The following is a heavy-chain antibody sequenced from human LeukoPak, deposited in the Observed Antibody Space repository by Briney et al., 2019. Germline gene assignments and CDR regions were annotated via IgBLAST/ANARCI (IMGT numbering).Heavy chain of an antibody. CDR1: GFTFSDYY. J-gene: IGHJ4*02. Sequence: GSLRLSCAASGFTFSDYYMSWIRRAPGKGLEWVSYISSSGSTIYYADSVKGRFTISRDNAKNSLYLQMNSLRAEDTAVYYCAKTRDSYGYVYFDYWGQGTLVTVSS. D-gene: IGHD5-18*01. V-gene: IGHV3-11*04. CDR3: AKTRDSYGYVYFDY. CDR2: ISSSGSTI.